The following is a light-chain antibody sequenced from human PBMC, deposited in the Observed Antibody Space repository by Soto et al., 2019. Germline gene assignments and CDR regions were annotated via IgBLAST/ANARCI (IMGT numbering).Light chain of an antibody. CDR1: QRVSTNY. CDR3: QQYDDRRYT. V-gene: IGKV3-20*01. Sequence: DMVLTQSPGTLSLSPGETATLSCRATQRVSTNYLAWYQQKRGQPPRLLIYGASNRATGVPDRFSGGGSGTDFTLTIRRLEPEDFAVYYCQQYDDRRYTFGQGTKLEI. J-gene: IGKJ2*01. CDR2: GAS.